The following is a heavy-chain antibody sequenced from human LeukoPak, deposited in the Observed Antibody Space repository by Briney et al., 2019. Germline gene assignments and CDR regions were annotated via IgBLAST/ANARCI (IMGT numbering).Heavy chain of an antibody. Sequence: GASVKVSCKASGYTFIDYYMQWVRQAPGQGLEWVGWISVYNDATNYAQKLQGRVSLTTDPSTNTAYMELRSLRPDDTAIYWCARRTLDSSGYVFGHPTEPFYFDFWGQGTLVTVSS. CDR3: ARRTLDSSGYVFGHPTEPFYFDF. CDR2: ISVYNDAT. CDR1: GYTFIDYY. J-gene: IGHJ4*02. D-gene: IGHD3-22*01. V-gene: IGHV1-18*04.